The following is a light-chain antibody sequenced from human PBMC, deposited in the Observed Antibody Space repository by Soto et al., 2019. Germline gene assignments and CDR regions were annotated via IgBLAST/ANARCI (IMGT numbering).Light chain of an antibody. CDR1: QSINKY. CDR2: DAS. J-gene: IGKJ4*01. V-gene: IGKV3-11*01. CDR3: QQRSNWRDT. Sequence: EIVLTQSPATLSFSPGERATLSCRASQSINKYLAWYQQKPGQAPRLLIYDASNRATGIPARFSGSGSGTDFTLTITSLEPEDFAVYYCQQRSNWRDTFAGGTQVDIK.